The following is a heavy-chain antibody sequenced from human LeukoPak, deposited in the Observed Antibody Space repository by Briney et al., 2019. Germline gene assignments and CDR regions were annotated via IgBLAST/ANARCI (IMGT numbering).Heavy chain of an antibody. J-gene: IGHJ1*01. Sequence: GGSLRLSCAASGFTFDEFAMHWVRQAPGKGLEWVSFVSGDGGRTDYADSVKGRFTISRDNSKNSLYLQMNSLTAEDTAFYFCARDRMSRAPTYFHHWGQGTLVTDSA. CDR3: ARDRMSRAPTYFHH. CDR2: VSGDGGRT. D-gene: IGHD2-2*01. CDR1: GFTFDEFA. V-gene: IGHV3-43*02.